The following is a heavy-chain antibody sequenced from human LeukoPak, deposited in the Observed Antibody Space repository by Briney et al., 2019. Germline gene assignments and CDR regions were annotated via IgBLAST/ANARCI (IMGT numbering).Heavy chain of an antibody. J-gene: IGHJ4*02. CDR1: GFTFSSYG. Sequence: GRSLRLSCAASGFTFSSYGMHWIRQAPGKGLEWVAVISYDGSNKYYADSVKGRFTISRDNSKKTVYLQMNSLRTEDTAVYYCAKDRSPSVIAVAETGYRGQGTLVTVSS. CDR3: AKDRSPSVIAVAETGY. D-gene: IGHD6-19*01. V-gene: IGHV3-30*18. CDR2: ISYDGSNK.